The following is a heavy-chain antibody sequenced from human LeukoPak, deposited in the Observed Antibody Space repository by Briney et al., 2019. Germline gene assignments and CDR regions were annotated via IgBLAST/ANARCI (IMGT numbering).Heavy chain of an antibody. CDR3: TKASHLTGYYLPIDY. D-gene: IGHD3-9*01. Sequence: RGSLRPSCAPSGFTFSSYAMTWVRQAPGKGLEWVSAISGSGGTTYNADSVKGRFTISRDNSKNTRYLQRNSLRAEDTAVYYCTKASHLTGYYLPIDYWGHGTLVTASS. V-gene: IGHV3-23*01. CDR1: GFTFSSYA. CDR2: ISGSGGTT. J-gene: IGHJ4*01.